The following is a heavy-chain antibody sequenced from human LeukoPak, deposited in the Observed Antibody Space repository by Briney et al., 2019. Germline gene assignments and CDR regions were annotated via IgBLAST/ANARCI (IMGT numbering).Heavy chain of an antibody. D-gene: IGHD3-22*01. Sequence: KPSETLSLTCTVSGGSISSYYWSWIRQPPGKGLEWLGYIYYSGSTNYNPSLKSRVTISVDTSKNQFSLKLSSVTAADTAVYYCARLYDSSGYYNWFDPWGQGTLVTVSS. CDR2: IYYSGST. CDR1: GGSISSYY. CDR3: ARLYDSSGYYNWFDP. V-gene: IGHV4-59*08. J-gene: IGHJ5*02.